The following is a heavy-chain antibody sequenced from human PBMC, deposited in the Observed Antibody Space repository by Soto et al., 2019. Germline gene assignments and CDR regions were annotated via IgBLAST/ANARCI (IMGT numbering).Heavy chain of an antibody. J-gene: IGHJ6*02. CDR1: GFTFSSYS. Sequence: PGGSLRLSCAASGFTFSSYSMNWVRQAPGKGLEWVSSISSSSSYIYYADSVKGRFTISRDNAKNSLYLQMSSLRAEDTAVYYCASQTYCSSTSCSAYYYYGMDVWGQGTTVTVSS. D-gene: IGHD2-2*01. CDR2: ISSSSSYI. CDR3: ASQTYCSSTSCSAYYYYGMDV. V-gene: IGHV3-21*01.